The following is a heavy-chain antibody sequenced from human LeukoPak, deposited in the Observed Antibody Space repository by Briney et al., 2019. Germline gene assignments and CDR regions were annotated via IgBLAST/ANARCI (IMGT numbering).Heavy chain of an antibody. Sequence: GGSLRLSCAASGFTFSSYGMSWVRQAPGKGLEWVSAIRGSGGTTFYADSVKGRFTISRDNSKNTLYLQMNSLRAEDTAVYYCAELGITMIGGVWGKGTTVTISS. J-gene: IGHJ6*04. CDR1: GFTFSSYG. D-gene: IGHD3-10*02. CDR2: IRGSGGTT. CDR3: AELGITMIGGV. V-gene: IGHV3-23*01.